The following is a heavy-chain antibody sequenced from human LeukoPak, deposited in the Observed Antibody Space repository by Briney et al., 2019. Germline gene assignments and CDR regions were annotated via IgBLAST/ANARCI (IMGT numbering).Heavy chain of an antibody. CDR3: ARVPYSSGWPVFDY. D-gene: IGHD6-19*01. Sequence: GASVKVSFKASGYTFTSYGISWVRQAPGQGLEWMGWISAYNGNTNYAQKLQGRVTMTTDTSTSTAYMELRSLRSDDTAVYYCARVPYSSGWPVFDYWGQGTLVTVSS. V-gene: IGHV1-18*01. CDR1: GYTFTSYG. CDR2: ISAYNGNT. J-gene: IGHJ4*02.